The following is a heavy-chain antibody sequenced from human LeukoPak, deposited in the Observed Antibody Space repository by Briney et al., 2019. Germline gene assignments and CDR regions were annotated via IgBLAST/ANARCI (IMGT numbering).Heavy chain of an antibody. Sequence: GGSLRLSCAASGFTFSSYSMNWVRQAPGKGLEWVSYISSSSSTIYYADSVKGRFTISRDNAKNSLYLQMNSLRAEDTAVYYCASMVRGVIANDSDYWGQGTLITVSS. CDR1: GFTFSSYS. V-gene: IGHV3-48*01. J-gene: IGHJ4*02. D-gene: IGHD3-10*01. CDR3: ASMVRGVIANDSDY. CDR2: ISSSSSTI.